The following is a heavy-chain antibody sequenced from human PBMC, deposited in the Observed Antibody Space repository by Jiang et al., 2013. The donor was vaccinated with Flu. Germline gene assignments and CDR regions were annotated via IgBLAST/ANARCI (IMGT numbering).Heavy chain of an antibody. CDR1: GGFINDYF. CDR3: ARDRGSGYDPGHFDY. Sequence: GSGLVKPSETLSLTCNVSGGFINDYFWSWIRRPPGKGLEWIGYVSYSGSTNYNPSLKSRVTISVDTSKNQFYLKLNSVTAADTAVYFCARDRGSGYDPGHFDYWGQGTLVTVSS. D-gene: IGHD5-12*01. CDR2: VSYSGST. J-gene: IGHJ4*02. V-gene: IGHV4-59*12.